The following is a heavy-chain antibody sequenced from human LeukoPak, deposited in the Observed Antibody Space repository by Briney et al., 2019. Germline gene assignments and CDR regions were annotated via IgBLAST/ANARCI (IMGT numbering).Heavy chain of an antibody. CDR2: ISSSSSTI. Sequence: PGGSLRLSCAASGCTFSSYSMNWVRQAPGKGLEWVSYISSSSSTIYYADSVKGRFTISRDNAKNSLYLQMNSLRDEDTAVYYCARLSIQLWLRDYFDYWGQGTLVTVSS. J-gene: IGHJ4*02. CDR1: GCTFSSYS. V-gene: IGHV3-48*02. D-gene: IGHD5-18*01. CDR3: ARLSIQLWLRDYFDY.